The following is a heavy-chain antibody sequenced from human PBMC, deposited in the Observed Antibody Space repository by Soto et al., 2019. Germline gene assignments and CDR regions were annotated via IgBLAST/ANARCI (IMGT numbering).Heavy chain of an antibody. CDR1: DDSITSYY. D-gene: IGHD2-2*01. J-gene: IGHJ6*02. CDR3: ARDRLGYCSSTSCYYGMDV. CDR2: ISYSGSP. V-gene: IGHV4-59*01. Sequence: QVHLQESGPGLVKPSETLSLTCTVSDDSITSYYWSWIRQPPGKGLEWIGHISYSGSPNYNPSLKSRLTISVDTSKNQLSLRQSSVTAADTAVYFCARDRLGYCSSTSCYYGMDVWGQGTTVTVSS.